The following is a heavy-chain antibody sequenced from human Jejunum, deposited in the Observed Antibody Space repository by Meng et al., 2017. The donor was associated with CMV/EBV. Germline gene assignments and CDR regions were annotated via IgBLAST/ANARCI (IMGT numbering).Heavy chain of an antibody. CDR2: VYYSGSA. D-gene: IGHD1-1*01. V-gene: IGHV4-59*11. J-gene: IGHJ4*02. CDR1: GEAMRSHD. Sequence: GEAMRSHDWSWIRQPPGKGLEWMGHVYYSGSATYSPSLRSRVSISLDMSKNQFSLKLRSVTAADTAMYFCARGLGHASNNSHDYWGQGTLVTVSS. CDR3: ARGLGHASNNSHDY.